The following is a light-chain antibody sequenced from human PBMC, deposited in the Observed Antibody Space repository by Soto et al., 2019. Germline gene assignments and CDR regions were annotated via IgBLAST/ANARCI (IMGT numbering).Light chain of an antibody. J-gene: IGKJ1*01. CDR2: KAS. CDR1: QSISSW. V-gene: IGKV1-5*03. CDR3: QQYSSYSRT. Sequence: DIQMTQSPSTLSASVGDRVTITCRASQSISSWLAWYQQKPGKAPNLLIYKASSLESGVPSRFSGSGSGTEFTLTINSLQPDDSATYYCQQYSSYSRTFGQGPKVEIK.